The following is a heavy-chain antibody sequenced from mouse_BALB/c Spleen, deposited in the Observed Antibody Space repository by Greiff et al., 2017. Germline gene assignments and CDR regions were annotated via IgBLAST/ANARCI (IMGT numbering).Heavy chain of an antibody. CDR2: ISYSGST. D-gene: IGHD2-14*01. V-gene: IGHV3-2*02. Sequence: EVKLVESGPGLVKPSQSLSLTCTVTGYSITSDYVWNWIRQFPGNKLEWMGYISYSGSTSYNPSLKSRISITRDTSKNQFFLQLNSVTTEDTATYYWARRGYDDLGYAMGYWGQGTSVTVSS. J-gene: IGHJ4*01. CDR3: ARRGYDDLGYAMGY. CDR1: GYSITSDYV.